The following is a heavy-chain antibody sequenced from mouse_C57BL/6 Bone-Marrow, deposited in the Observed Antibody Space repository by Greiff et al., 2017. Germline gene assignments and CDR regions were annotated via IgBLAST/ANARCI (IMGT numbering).Heavy chain of an antibody. CDR3: AREGLLRAMDY. Sequence: EVHLVESGGGLVKPGGSLKLSCAASGFTFSSYAMSWVRQTPEKRLEWVATISDGGSYTYYPDNVKGRFTISRDNAKNNLYLQMRHLKSEDTAMYYCAREGLLRAMDYWGQGTSVTVSS. CDR1: GFTFSSYA. V-gene: IGHV5-4*01. CDR2: ISDGGSYT. D-gene: IGHD1-1*01. J-gene: IGHJ4*01.